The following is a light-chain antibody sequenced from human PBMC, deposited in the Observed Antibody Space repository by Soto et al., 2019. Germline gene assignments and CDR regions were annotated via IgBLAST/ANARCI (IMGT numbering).Light chain of an antibody. CDR2: DAS. J-gene: IGKJ2*01. Sequence: AIQLTQSPSSLSAPVGATVTITCRESQGITNCLAWYQQTPGKPPKVLIYDASTLESGVPSRFSGSGSGTDFTLTISSLQPDDFGSYYCQQFIAYPHTFGQGTKLEIK. CDR3: QQFIAYPHT. CDR1: QGITNC. V-gene: IGKV1-13*02.